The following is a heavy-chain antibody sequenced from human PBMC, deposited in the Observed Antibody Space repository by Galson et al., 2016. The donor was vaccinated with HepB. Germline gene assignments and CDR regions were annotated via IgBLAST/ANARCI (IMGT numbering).Heavy chain of an antibody. D-gene: IGHD2-2*01. CDR2: ISSDGRT. CDR1: GLTVSSNY. J-gene: IGHJ4*02. Sequence: SLRLSCAASGLTVSSNYMSWVRQAPGKGLEWVSLISSDGRTHYADSVKGRFTVSRDNSKSTLYLQMHSLRAEDAAVYYCAKVRVPAALLRPSFDYWGQGTLLTVSS. V-gene: IGHV3-66*01. CDR3: AKVRVPAALLRPSFDY.